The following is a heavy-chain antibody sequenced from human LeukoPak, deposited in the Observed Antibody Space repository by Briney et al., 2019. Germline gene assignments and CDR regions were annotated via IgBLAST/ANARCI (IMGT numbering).Heavy chain of an antibody. CDR3: ASWRGSYFDY. CDR2: INHSGST. CDR1: GGSFSSYY. V-gene: IGHV4-34*01. Sequence: SETLSLTCAVYGGSFSSYYWSWIRQPPGKGLEWIGEINHSGSTNYNPSLKSRVTISVDTSKNQFSLKLSSVTAADTAVYYCASWRGSYFDYWGQGTLVTVSS. J-gene: IGHJ4*02. D-gene: IGHD3-3*01.